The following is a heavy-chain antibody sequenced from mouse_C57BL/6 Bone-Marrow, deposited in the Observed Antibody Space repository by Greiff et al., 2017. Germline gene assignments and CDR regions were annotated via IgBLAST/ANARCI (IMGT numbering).Heavy chain of an antibody. Sequence: VKLMESGAELVRPGTSVKVSCKASGYAFTNYLIEWVKQRPGQGLEWIGVINPGSGGTNYNEKVKGKATLTADKSSSPAYMQLSRLTSEDSAVYFCAIACAYSPLFYYWGQGTTLTVSS. J-gene: IGHJ2*01. CDR1: GYAFTNYL. CDR2: INPGSGGT. V-gene: IGHV1-54*01. D-gene: IGHD1-1*01. CDR3: AIACAYSPLFYY.